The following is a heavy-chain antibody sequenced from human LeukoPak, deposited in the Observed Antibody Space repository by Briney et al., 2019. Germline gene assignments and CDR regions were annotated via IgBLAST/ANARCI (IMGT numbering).Heavy chain of an antibody. Sequence: SETLSLTCAVYGGSFSGYYWSWIRQPPGKGLEWIGEINHSGSTNYNPSLKSRVTISVDTSKNQFSLKLSSVTAADTAVYYCAGRGYSYIYYFYYLDVWGKGTTVTISS. CDR2: INHSGST. CDR3: AGRGYSYIYYFYYLDV. V-gene: IGHV4-34*01. J-gene: IGHJ6*03. CDR1: GGSFSGYY. D-gene: IGHD5-18*01.